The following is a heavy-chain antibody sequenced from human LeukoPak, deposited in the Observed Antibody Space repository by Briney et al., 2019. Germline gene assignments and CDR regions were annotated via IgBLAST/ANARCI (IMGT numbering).Heavy chain of an antibody. CDR2: IYYSGST. CDR1: GGSISSYY. J-gene: IGHJ4*02. Sequence: SETLSLTCTVSGGSISSYYWSWIRQPPGKGLEWIGYIYYSGSTDYNPSLKSRVTISVDTSKNQFSLKLSSVTAADTAVYYCAGTILTGYYSTLDYWGQGTLVTVSS. D-gene: IGHD3-9*01. CDR3: AGTILTGYYSTLDY. V-gene: IGHV4-59*01.